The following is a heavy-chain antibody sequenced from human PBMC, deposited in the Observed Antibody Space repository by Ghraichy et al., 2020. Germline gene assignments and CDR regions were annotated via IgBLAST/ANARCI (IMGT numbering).Heavy chain of an antibody. J-gene: IGHJ3*01. CDR2: LGADGRST. CDR1: EFTFDGYP. CDR3: AKEGGRLVEGAVDV. V-gene: IGHV3-23*01. D-gene: IGHD1-26*01. Sequence: GGSLRLSCAVSEFTFDGYPMTWVRQAPGKGLEWVSTLGADGRSTFYADSVKGRFTISRDKSKRTMYLQMNSLRADDTAVYYCAKEGGRLVEGAVDVWGQGTKETGSS.